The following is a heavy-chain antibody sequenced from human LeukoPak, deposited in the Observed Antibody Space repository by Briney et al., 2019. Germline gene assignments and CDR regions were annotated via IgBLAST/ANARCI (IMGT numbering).Heavy chain of an antibody. CDR2: FDPEDGET. CDR3: ATGVAAAGTQKNHNWFDP. V-gene: IGHV1-24*01. J-gene: IGHJ5*02. CDR1: GYTLTELS. Sequence: ASVKVSCKVSGYTLTELSMHWVRQAPGKGLEGMGGFDPEDGETIYAQKFQGRVTMTEDTSTDTAYMELSSLRSEDTAVYYCATGVAAAGTQKNHNWFDPWGQGTLVTVSS. D-gene: IGHD6-13*01.